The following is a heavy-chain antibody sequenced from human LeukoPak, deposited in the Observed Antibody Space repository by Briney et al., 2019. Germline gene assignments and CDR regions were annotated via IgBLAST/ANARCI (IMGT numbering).Heavy chain of an antibody. J-gene: IGHJ4*02. V-gene: IGHV4-39*01. Sequence: SETLSLTCTVSGGSISSGSYYWGWIRQPPGKGLEWIGSIYYSGSTYYNPSLKSRVTISIDTSKNQFSLKLSSVTAADTAVYYCARRLAGTEDYWGQGTLVTVSS. D-gene: IGHD6-13*01. CDR2: IYYSGST. CDR3: ARRLAGTEDY. CDR1: GGSISSGSYY.